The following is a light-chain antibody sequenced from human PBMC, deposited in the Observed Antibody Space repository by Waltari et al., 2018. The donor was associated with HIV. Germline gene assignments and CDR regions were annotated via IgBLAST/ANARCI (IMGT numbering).Light chain of an antibody. CDR2: DDV. Sequence: SYALTQATSVSAATGQTAPISRGTFGRNCVRWYRQTQGRAPLLAVLDDVDRSSGIPARFSGARSGERATLTISGVEAGDEADYYCQVWDRSYKEAVFGGGT. J-gene: IGLJ2*01. CDR3: QVWDRSYKEAV. CDR1: TFGRNC. V-gene: IGLV3-21*02.